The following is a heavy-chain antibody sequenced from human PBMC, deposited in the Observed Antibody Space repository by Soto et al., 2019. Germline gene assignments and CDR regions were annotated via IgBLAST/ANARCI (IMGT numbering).Heavy chain of an antibody. CDR3: AKGSYDFWSGYLNSFDY. V-gene: IGHV3-23*01. Sequence: EVQLLESGGGLVQPGGSLRLSCAASGFTFSSYAMSWVRQAPGKGLEWVSAISGSGGSTYYADSVKGRFTISRDNSKNTLYLQMNSLRAEDTAVYYCAKGSYDFWSGYLNSFDYWGQGTLVTVSS. CDR1: GFTFSSYA. J-gene: IGHJ4*02. D-gene: IGHD3-3*01. CDR2: ISGSGGST.